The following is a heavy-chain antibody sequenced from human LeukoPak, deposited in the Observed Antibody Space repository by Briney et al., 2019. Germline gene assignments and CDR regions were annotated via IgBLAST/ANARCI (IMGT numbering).Heavy chain of an antibody. CDR1: GFTFTNAW. CDR3: TTDQSAYSSSWYGRS. Sequence: PGGSLRLSCAASGFTFTNAWMSWVRQAPGKGLEWVGRIKSKTDGGTTDYAAPVKGRFTISRDDSKNTLYLQMNSLKSEDTAMYFCTTDQSAYSSSWYGRSRGQGTLVTVSS. J-gene: IGHJ4*02. D-gene: IGHD6-13*01. CDR2: IKSKTDGGTT. V-gene: IGHV3-15*01.